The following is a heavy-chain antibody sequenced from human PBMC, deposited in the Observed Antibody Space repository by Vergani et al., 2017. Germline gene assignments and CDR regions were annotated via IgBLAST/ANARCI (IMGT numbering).Heavy chain of an antibody. CDR2: ISSSSSTI. V-gene: IGHV3-48*01. CDR1: GFTFSSYS. CDR3: ARGGYGSGPGDGMDV. J-gene: IGHJ6*02. Sequence: EVRLVESGGGLVQPGGSLRLSCAASGFTFSSYSMNWVRQAPGKGLEWVSYISSSSSTIYYADSVKGRFTISRDNAKNSLYLQMNSLRAEDTAVYYCARGGYGSGPGDGMDVWGQGTTVTVSS. D-gene: IGHD3-10*01.